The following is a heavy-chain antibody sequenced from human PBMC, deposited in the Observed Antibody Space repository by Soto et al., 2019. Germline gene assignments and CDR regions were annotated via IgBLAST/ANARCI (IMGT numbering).Heavy chain of an antibody. CDR2: MYNGGST. Sequence: SETLSLTCTVSGDSISSSNYYWGWIRQPPGKGLEWIGSMYNGGSTYYNPSLKSRITINPDTSNNQLSLQLNSVTPDDTAVYYCVRLIGNSWLDSWGQGTLVTVSS. J-gene: IGHJ5*01. V-gene: IGHV4-39*01. CDR3: VRLIGNSWLDS. CDR1: GDSISSSNYY.